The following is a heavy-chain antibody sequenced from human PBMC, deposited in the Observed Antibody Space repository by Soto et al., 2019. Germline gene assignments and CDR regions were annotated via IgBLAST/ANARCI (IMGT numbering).Heavy chain of an antibody. CDR1: GFTFSSYG. CDR3: ARDWDSPYSSGCRGN. D-gene: IGHD6-19*01. V-gene: IGHV3-33*01. CDR2: IWYDGSNK. J-gene: IGHJ4*02. Sequence: GGSLRLSCAASGFTFSSYGMHWVRQAPGKGLEWVAVIWYDGSNKYYADSVKGRFTISRDNSKNTLYLQMNSLRAEDTAVYYWARDWDSPYSSGCRGNWGQGTLVTVSS.